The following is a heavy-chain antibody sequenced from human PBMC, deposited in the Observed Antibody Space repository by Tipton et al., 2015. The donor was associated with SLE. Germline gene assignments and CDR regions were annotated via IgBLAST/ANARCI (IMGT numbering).Heavy chain of an antibody. J-gene: IGHJ2*01. Sequence: SLRLSCAASGFTFDDYTMHWVRQAPGKGLEWVSLISWDVSSTYYADSVKGRLTISRDNSKNSLYLQMNSLRTEDTALYYCARATHSSGWYIDLWGRGTLVTVSS. V-gene: IGHV3-43*01. D-gene: IGHD6-19*01. CDR1: GFTFDDYT. CDR3: ARATHSSGWYIDL. CDR2: ISWDVSST.